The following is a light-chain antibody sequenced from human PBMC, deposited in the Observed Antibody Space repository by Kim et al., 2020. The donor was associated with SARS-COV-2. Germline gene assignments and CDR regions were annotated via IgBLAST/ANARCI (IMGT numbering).Light chain of an antibody. CDR2: EVS. J-gene: IGLJ2*01. V-gene: IGLV2-23*02. CDR1: SSDVGSYNL. CDR3: CSYADSTTLV. Sequence: QSVLTQPASVSGSPGQSITISCTGTSSDVGSYNLVSWYQQHPGKAPKLMIYEVSERPSGVSNRFSGSKSGNTASLTISGLQAEDEADYYCCSYADSTTLVFGGGTQLTVL.